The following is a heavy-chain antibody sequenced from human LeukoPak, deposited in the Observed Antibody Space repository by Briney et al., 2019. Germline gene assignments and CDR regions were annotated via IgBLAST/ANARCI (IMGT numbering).Heavy chain of an antibody. CDR2: IYHSGST. J-gene: IGHJ5*02. CDR3: ARDGDIVVVPAANLHWFDP. Sequence: PSETLSLTCAVSGYSISSGYYWGWIRQPPGKGLEWIGSIYHSGSTYYNPSLKSLVTISVDTSKNQFSLKLSSVTAADTAVYYCARDGDIVVVPAANLHWFDPWGQGTLVTVSS. V-gene: IGHV4-38-2*02. CDR1: GYSISSGYY. D-gene: IGHD2-2*01.